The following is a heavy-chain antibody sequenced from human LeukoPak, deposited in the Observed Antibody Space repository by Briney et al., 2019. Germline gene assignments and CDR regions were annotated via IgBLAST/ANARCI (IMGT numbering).Heavy chain of an antibody. Sequence: SVNVSCETSGDTCSSYDISWVRQAPGQELEWMGGIIPNFGKANYAQKFQGRVTITADESTSTAYMELSSLRSEDTAVYYCARDHQNTEYQLLATNWFDPWGQGTLVTVSS. CDR2: IIPNFGKA. V-gene: IGHV1-69*13. J-gene: IGHJ5*02. CDR1: GDTCSSYD. D-gene: IGHD2-2*01. CDR3: ARDHQNTEYQLLATNWFDP.